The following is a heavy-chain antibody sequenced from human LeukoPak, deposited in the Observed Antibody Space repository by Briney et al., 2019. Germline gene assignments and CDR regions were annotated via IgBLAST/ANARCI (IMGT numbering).Heavy chain of an antibody. V-gene: IGHV4-59*11. CDR2: VFNGGST. D-gene: IGHD3-10*01. CDR1: GASIDSHY. Sequence: SETLSLTCSVSGASIDSHYWSWIPQSPGKGLEWIGYVFNGGSTNYNPSLNSRVTMSLDTSRAQFSLRLSSVTAADTAIYYCASRPADTTWYGVFDYWSQGTLVTVSS. J-gene: IGHJ4*02. CDR3: ASRPADTTWYGVFDY.